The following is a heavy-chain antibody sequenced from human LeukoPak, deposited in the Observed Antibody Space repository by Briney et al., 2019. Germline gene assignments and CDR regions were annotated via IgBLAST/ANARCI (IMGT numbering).Heavy chain of an antibody. V-gene: IGHV4-39*01. CDR2: IYYSGST. D-gene: IGHD1-26*01. CDR3: ARRYSGSYYVVYYFDY. J-gene: IGHJ4*02. CDR1: GGSISSSSYY. Sequence: SETLSLTCTVSGGSISSSSYYWGWIRQPPGKGLEWIGSIYYSGSTYYNPSLKSRVTISVDTSKNQFSLKLSSVTAADTAVYYCARRYSGSYYVVYYFDYWGQGTLVTVSS.